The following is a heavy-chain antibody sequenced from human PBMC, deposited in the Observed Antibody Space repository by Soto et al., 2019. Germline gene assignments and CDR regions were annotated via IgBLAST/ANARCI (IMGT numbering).Heavy chain of an antibody. CDR3: ASPYQYDSRAYLGAFDI. CDR2: ISSSNRTI. D-gene: IGHD3-22*01. Sequence: PGGSLRLSCAASGFTFRSYSMNWVRQAPGKGLEWVSYISSSNRTINYADSVKGRFIISRDSAKNSLYLQMHSLRDEDTAVYYCASPYQYDSRAYLGAFDIWGQGTMVTVS. V-gene: IGHV3-48*02. J-gene: IGHJ3*02. CDR1: GFTFRSYS.